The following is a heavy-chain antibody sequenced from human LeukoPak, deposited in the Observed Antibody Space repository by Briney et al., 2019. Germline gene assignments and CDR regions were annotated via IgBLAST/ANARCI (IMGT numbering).Heavy chain of an antibody. CDR1: GLTFSSYW. CDR2: INSDGSIT. D-gene: IGHD5-12*01. CDR3: ARVRATFSPHFDN. J-gene: IGHJ4*02. V-gene: IGHV3-74*01. Sequence: GGSLRLSCAASGLTFSSYWMHWVRQAPGKGLMWVSRINSDGSITSYADSVKGRFTISRDNAKNTLYVQMNSLRAEDTAVYYCARVRATFSPHFDNWGQGTLVTVSS.